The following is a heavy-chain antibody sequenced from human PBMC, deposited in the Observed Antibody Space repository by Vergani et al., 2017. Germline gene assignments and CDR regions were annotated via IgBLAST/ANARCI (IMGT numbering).Heavy chain of an antibody. D-gene: IGHD2-2*01. Sequence: VQLVESGGGLVQPGGSLRLSCAASGFTFSSYGMHWVRQAPGKGLEWVAFIRYDGSNKYYADSVKGRFTISRDNSKNTLYLQMNSLRAEDTAVYYCARDKYASPGDEYFQHWGQGTLVTVSS. CDR3: ARDKYASPGDEYFQH. V-gene: IGHV3-30*02. CDR2: IRYDGSNK. J-gene: IGHJ1*01. CDR1: GFTFSSYG.